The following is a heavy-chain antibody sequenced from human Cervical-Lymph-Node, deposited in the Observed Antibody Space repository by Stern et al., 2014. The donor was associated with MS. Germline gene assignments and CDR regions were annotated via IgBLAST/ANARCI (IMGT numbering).Heavy chain of an antibody. Sequence: QVQLVESGGGVVQPGRSLSLSCSPSGFAFSTYGLHWVRQAPGKGLEWVALISFYGAKTYYADSVKGRFTISRDNPKNTLYLQMKSLRCEDTSVYYCARGSDWYPLDYWGQGTLVTVSS. D-gene: IGHD6-19*01. CDR1: GFAFSTYG. CDR3: ARGSDWYPLDY. J-gene: IGHJ4*02. CDR2: ISFYGAKT. V-gene: IGHV3-30*03.